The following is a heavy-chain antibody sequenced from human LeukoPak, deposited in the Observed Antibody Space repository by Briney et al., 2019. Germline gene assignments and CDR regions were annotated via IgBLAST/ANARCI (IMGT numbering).Heavy chain of an antibody. J-gene: IGHJ4*02. V-gene: IGHV4-4*07. CDR2: FYVSGSI. D-gene: IGHD4-23*01. CDR3: ARQGGLGTPASGSLEAFDY. CDR1: GGSISTYY. Sequence: SEPLSLTCTVSGGSISTYYWSWVRQPTGKGLEWIGRFYVSGSIAYNPSLKSRITISVDKSKNQFSLKLTSVTAADTAVYYCARQGGLGTPASGSLEAFDYWGQGTLVTVSS.